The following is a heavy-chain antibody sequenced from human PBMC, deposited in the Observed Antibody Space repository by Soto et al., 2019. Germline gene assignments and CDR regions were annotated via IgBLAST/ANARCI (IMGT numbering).Heavy chain of an antibody. V-gene: IGHV4-59*01. CDR1: GASITSYY. CDR2: IYYTGNT. Sequence: QVLLQESGPGVVKPSETLSLTCTVSGASITSYYWCWIRQPPGKGLEWIGDIYYTGNTYYNPSLKSRTTISGDTSKNHFSLEPTSVTAADTAIYHCARIKTCGDCSTESDLWGQGTPRFGPWGQGTLVIVSS. J-gene: IGHJ5*02. D-gene: IGHD2-21*02. CDR3: ARIKTCGDCSTESDLWGQGTPRFGP.